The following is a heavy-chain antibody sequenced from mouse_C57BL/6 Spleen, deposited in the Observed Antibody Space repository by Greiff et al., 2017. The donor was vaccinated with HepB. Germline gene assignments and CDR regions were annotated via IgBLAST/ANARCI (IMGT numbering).Heavy chain of an antibody. J-gene: IGHJ4*01. V-gene: IGHV5-17*01. CDR2: ISSGSSTI. Sequence: EVKLMESGGGLVKPGGSLKLSCAASGFTFSDYGMHWVRQAPEKGLEWVAYISSGSSTIYYADTVKGRFTISRDNAKNTLFLQMTSLRSEDTAMYYCANNYAYAMDYWGQGTSVTVSS. CDR1: GFTFSDYG. D-gene: IGHD1-3*01. CDR3: ANNYAYAMDY.